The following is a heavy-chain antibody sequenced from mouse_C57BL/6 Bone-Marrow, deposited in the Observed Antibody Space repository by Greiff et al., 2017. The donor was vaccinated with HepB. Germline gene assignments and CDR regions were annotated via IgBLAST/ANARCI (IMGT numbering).Heavy chain of an antibody. CDR2: IYPRDGST. J-gene: IGHJ2*01. D-gene: IGHD1-1*01. CDR1: GYTFTDHT. V-gene: IGHV1-78*01. CDR3: ARSGANYGSSYNFDY. Sequence: QVQLQQSDAELVKPGASVKISCKVSGYTFTDHTIHWLKQRPEQGLEWIGYIYPRDGSTKYNEKFKGKATLTADKSSSTAYMQLNSLTSEDSAVYFCARSGANYGSSYNFDYWGQGTTLTVSS.